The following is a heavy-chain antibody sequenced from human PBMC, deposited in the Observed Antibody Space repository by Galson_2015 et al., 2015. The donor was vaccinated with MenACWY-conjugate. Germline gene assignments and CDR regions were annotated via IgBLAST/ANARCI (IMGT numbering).Heavy chain of an antibody. CDR1: GGSISSYY. V-gene: IGHV4-59*01. Sequence: ETLSLTCTVSGGSISSYYWSWIRQPPGKGLEWIGYIYYSGSTNYNPSLKSRVTISVDTSKNQFSLKLSSMTAADTAVYYCARSLGTVTPTLLGYWGQGTLVTVST. CDR2: IYYSGST. CDR3: ARSLGTVTPTLLGY. D-gene: IGHD4-11*01. J-gene: IGHJ4*02.